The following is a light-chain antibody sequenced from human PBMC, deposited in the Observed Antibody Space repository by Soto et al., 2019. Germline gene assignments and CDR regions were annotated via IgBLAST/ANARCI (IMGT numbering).Light chain of an antibody. CDR3: SSYAGSNIYV. CDR2: EIN. Sequence: QSVLTQPPSASGSPGQSVTISCTGTSSDVGAFNYVSWYQQHPGKAPKLLIFEINKRPSGVPDRFSASKSGNTASLTVSGLLAEDEADYYCSSYAGSNIYVFGGGTKVTVL. J-gene: IGLJ1*01. CDR1: SSDVGAFNY. V-gene: IGLV2-8*01.